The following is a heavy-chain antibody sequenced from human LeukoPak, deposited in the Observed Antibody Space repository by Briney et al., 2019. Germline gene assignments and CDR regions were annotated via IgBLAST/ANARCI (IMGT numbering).Heavy chain of an antibody. CDR2: INHSGCT. D-gene: IGHD2-15*01. Sequence: SETLSLTCAVYGGSFSGYYWSWIRQPPGKGLEWIGEINHSGCTNYNPSLKSRVTISVDTSKNQFSLKLSSVTAADTAVYYCARGLRRIVVVVAATRFDPWGQGTLVTVSS. J-gene: IGHJ5*02. CDR1: GGSFSGYY. CDR3: ARGLRRIVVVVAATRFDP. V-gene: IGHV4-34*01.